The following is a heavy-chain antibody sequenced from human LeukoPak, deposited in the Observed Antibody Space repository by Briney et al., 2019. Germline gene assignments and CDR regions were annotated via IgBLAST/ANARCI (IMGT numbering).Heavy chain of an antibody. CDR3: ARAPGGFHGDYSPIGY. CDR2: ITNDGSST. V-gene: IGHV3-74*01. CDR1: GLTFSSHW. J-gene: IGHJ4*02. D-gene: IGHD4-17*01. Sequence: GGSLRLSCAASGLTFSSHWMHWVRQAPGKGLVWVSRITNDGSSTTYADSVKGRFTISRDNSQNTLYLQMNSLRAEETAMYYCARAPGGFHGDYSPIGYWGQGTLVTVSS.